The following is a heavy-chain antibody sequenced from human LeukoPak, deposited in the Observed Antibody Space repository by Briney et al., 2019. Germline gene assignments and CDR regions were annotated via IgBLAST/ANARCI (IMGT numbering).Heavy chain of an antibody. CDR2: IIPIFGTA. V-gene: IGHV1-69*13. CDR3: AREGDQLERRAHYYYGMDV. Sequence: SVKVSCKASGCTFSSYAISWVRQAPGQGLEWMGGIIPIFGTANYAQKFQGRVTITADESTSTAYMELSSLRSEDTAVYYCAREGDQLERRAHYYYGMDVWGKGTTVTVSS. J-gene: IGHJ6*04. D-gene: IGHD1-1*01. CDR1: GCTFSSYA.